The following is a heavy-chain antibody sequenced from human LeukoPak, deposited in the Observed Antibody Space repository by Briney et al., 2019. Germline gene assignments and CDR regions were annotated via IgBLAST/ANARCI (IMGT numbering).Heavy chain of an antibody. CDR3: ARITGSSFDY. CDR2: ISGSGSTI. CDR1: GFTFEAYA. Sequence: PGGSLRLSCAVSGFTFEAYAMTWVRQAPGKGLEWVSDISGSGSTIHYADSVKGRFTISRDNAKNSLYLHMNSLRAEDTAVYYCARITGSSFDYWGQGTLVTVSS. D-gene: IGHD1-20*01. J-gene: IGHJ4*02. V-gene: IGHV3-48*03.